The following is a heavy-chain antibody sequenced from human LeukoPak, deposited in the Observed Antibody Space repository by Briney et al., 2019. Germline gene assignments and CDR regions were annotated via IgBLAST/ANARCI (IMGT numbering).Heavy chain of an antibody. Sequence: GGPLRLSCAASGFSFSDAWMSWLRQPPGKGLEWVSSIFPSGGEIHYADSVRGRFTISRDNSKSTLSLQMNSLRAEDTAIYYCATYRQVLLPFESWGQGTLVTVSS. CDR2: IFPSGGEI. J-gene: IGHJ4*02. CDR3: ATYRQVLLPFES. V-gene: IGHV3-23*01. D-gene: IGHD2/OR15-2a*01. CDR1: GFSFSDAW.